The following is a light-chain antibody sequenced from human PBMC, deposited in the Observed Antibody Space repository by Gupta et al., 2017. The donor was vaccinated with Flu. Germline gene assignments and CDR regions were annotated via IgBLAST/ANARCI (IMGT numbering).Light chain of an antibody. Sequence: PSSLSASVGDRVTMTCRTNQSITSYLNWYLQKPGKAPKLLLFATSNLQSGVPSRFSGSGSGTEFTLTIHSRQREDVAAYYCQQSYRAPWTFGQGTTVDIK. CDR1: QSITSY. CDR3: QQSYRAPWT. J-gene: IGKJ1*01. V-gene: IGKV1-39*01. CDR2: ATS.